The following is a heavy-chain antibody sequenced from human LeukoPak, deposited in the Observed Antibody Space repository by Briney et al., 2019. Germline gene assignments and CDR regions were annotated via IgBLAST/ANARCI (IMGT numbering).Heavy chain of an antibody. Sequence: SETLSLTCTVSGGSISSSSYYWGWIRQPPGKGPEWIGSIYYSGSTYYNPSLKSRVTISVDTSKNQFSLKLSSVTAADTAVYYCARRGYSEFDYWGQGTLVTVSS. CDR3: ARRGYSEFDY. D-gene: IGHD6-25*01. CDR2: IYYSGST. CDR1: GGSISSSSYY. J-gene: IGHJ4*02. V-gene: IGHV4-39*01.